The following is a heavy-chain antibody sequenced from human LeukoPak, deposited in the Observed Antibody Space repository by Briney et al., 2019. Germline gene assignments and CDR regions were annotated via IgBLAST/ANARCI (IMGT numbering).Heavy chain of an antibody. Sequence: PSETLSLTCPVAGGSISNYFWTWIRQPPGKRLEWIGYYSGSTYHNPSLKSRVTISLERSKQQVSLKLDSVTAADTAVYYCVRGTEEITTISETFDIWGQGTMVTVSS. D-gene: IGHD5-24*01. J-gene: IGHJ3*02. CDR1: GGSISNYF. CDR2: YSGST. CDR3: VRGTEEITTISETFDI. V-gene: IGHV4-59*01.